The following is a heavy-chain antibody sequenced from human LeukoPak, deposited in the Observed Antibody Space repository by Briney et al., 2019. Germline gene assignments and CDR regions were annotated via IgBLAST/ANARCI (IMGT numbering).Heavy chain of an antibody. J-gene: IGHJ4*02. V-gene: IGHV3-30-3*01. Sequence: GGSLRLSCAASGFTFSSYAMHWVRQAPGKGLEWVAVISYDGSNKYYADSVKGRFTISRDNSKNTLYLQMNSLRAEDTAVYYCARGHYDFWSGYYHYWGQGTLVTVSS. CDR3: ARGHYDFWSGYYHY. CDR1: GFTFSSYA. CDR2: ISYDGSNK. D-gene: IGHD3-3*01.